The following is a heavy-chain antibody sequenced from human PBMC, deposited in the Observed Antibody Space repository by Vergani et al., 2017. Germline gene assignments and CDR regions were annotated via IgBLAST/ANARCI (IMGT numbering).Heavy chain of an antibody. J-gene: IGHJ4*02. Sequence: EVQLLESGGGLVQPGGTLKLSCEASGFTYRSHPMSWVRQFSGRGLEWISSITQSGSNSYYSDSVKGRFTISRDNSKNTLYLQMESLRAEDTAVYFCVKDLYPVILAVDTRSSEYWGPGIQVTVSS. CDR2: ITQSGSNS. CDR3: VKDLYPVILAVDTRSSEY. D-gene: IGHD6-19*01. CDR1: GFTYRSHP. V-gene: IGHV3-23*01.